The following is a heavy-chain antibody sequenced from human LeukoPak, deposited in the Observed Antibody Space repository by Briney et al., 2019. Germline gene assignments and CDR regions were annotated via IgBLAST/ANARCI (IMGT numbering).Heavy chain of an antibody. J-gene: IGHJ4*02. CDR1: GYTFTSYY. CDR2: INPSGGST. Sequence: ASVKVSCKASGYTFTSYYMHWVRQAPGQGPEWMGIINPSGGSTSYAQKFQGRVTMTRDTSTSTVYMELSSLRSEDTAVYYCARGALRYFDWSSRGLDYWGQGTLVTVSS. V-gene: IGHV1-46*01. CDR3: ARGALRYFDWSSRGLDY. D-gene: IGHD3-9*01.